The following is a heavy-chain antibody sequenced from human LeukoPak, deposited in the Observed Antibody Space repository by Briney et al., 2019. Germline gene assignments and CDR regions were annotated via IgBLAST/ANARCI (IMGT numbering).Heavy chain of an antibody. CDR1: GFTFSNFW. CDR2: ISGSAGGT. D-gene: IGHD6-13*01. Sequence: GGSLRLSCTASGFTFSNFWMSWVRQAPGKGLEWVSAISGSAGGTYYADSVKGRFTISRDNSKNTLYLQMNSLRAEDTAVYYCAKDRGSSSWYNDYWGQGTLVTVSS. V-gene: IGHV3-23*01. J-gene: IGHJ4*02. CDR3: AKDRGSSSWYNDY.